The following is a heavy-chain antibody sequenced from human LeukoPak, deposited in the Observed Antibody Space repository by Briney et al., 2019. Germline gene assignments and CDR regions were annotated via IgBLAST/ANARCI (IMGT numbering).Heavy chain of an antibody. CDR3: ATDRGGYYYDSSGYPLFDY. CDR1: GYTLTELS. Sequence: ASVKVSCKVSGYTLTELSMHWVRQAPGKGLEWMGGFDPEDGETIYAQKSQGRVTMTEDTSTDTAYMELSSLRSEDTAVYYCATDRGGYYYDSSGYPLFDYWGQGTLVTVSS. D-gene: IGHD3-22*01. CDR2: FDPEDGET. J-gene: IGHJ4*02. V-gene: IGHV1-24*01.